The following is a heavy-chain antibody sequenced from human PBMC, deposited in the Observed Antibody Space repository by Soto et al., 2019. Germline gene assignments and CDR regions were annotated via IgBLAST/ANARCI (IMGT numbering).Heavy chain of an antibody. Sequence: QVQLVQSGAEVKKPGSSVKVSCKASGGTFSSYTISWVRQAPGQGLEWMGRIIPILGIANYAQKFQGRVTISADKTTSQAYMELSSLRTEDTAVYYCAKPLLYCSGGSCHSGNAFDIWGQGAMVTVSS. D-gene: IGHD2-15*01. CDR3: AKPLLYCSGGSCHSGNAFDI. CDR2: IIPILGIA. J-gene: IGHJ3*02. CDR1: GGTFSSYT. V-gene: IGHV1-69*02.